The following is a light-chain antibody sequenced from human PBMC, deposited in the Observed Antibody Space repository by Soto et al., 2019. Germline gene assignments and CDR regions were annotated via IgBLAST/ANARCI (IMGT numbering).Light chain of an antibody. CDR2: DAS. CDR3: QQRSNWPSIT. J-gene: IGKJ5*01. V-gene: IGKV3-11*01. CDR1: QSFSSY. Sequence: EIVLTQSPATLSLSPGERATLSCRASQSFSSYLAWYQHKPGQAPRLLIYDASNRATGIPARFSGSGPGTDFTLTISSLEPEDFAVYYCQQRSNWPSITFGQGTRLEIK.